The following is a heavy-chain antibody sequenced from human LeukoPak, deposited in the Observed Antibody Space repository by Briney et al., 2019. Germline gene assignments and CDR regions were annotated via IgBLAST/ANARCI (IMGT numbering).Heavy chain of an antibody. D-gene: IGHD6-6*01. CDR3: ARGLSSIAARRAIDY. J-gene: IGHJ4*02. CDR2: INPNSGGT. Sequence: ASVKVSCKASGYTFTVYYMHWVRQAPGQGLEWMGWINPNSGGTNYAQKFQGRVTMTRDTSISTAYMELSRLRSDDTAVYYCARGLSSIAARRAIDYWGQGTLVTVSS. V-gene: IGHV1-2*02. CDR1: GYTFTVYY.